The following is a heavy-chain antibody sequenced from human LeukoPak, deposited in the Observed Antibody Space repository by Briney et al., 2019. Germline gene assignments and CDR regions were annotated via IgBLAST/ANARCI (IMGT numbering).Heavy chain of an antibody. CDR3: ARCLYYYGSGPLWYFDL. D-gene: IGHD3-10*01. Sequence: SETLSLTCTVSGYSISSGYYWGWIRQPPGKGLEWIGSIYHSGSTYYNPSLKSRVTISVDTSKNQFSLKLSSVTAADTAVYYCARCLYYYGSGPLWYFDLWGRGTLVTVSS. J-gene: IGHJ2*01. CDR1: GYSISSGYY. CDR2: IYHSGST. V-gene: IGHV4-38-2*02.